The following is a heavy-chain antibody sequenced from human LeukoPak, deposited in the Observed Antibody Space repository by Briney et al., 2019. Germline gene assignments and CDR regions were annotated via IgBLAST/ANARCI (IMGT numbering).Heavy chain of an antibody. CDR1: GFTFSSYE. J-gene: IGHJ6*02. Sequence: GGSLRLSCAASGFTFSSYETNWVRQAPGKGLEWVSYISNSGSTIYYADSVKGRFTISRDNAKNSLYLQMNSLRAEDTAVYYCARNPLDYYGMDVWGQGTTVTVSS. CDR3: ARNPLDYYGMDV. V-gene: IGHV3-48*03. CDR2: ISNSGSTI.